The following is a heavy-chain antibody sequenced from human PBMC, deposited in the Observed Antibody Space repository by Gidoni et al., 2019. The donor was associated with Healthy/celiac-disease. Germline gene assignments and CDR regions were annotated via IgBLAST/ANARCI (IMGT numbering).Heavy chain of an antibody. J-gene: IGHJ3*02. CDR3: ANTDYDYVWGSLGAFDI. CDR2: ISAYNGNT. Sequence: QVQLVQSGAEVKKPGASVKVSCKASGYTFTSYGISWVRQAPGQGLAWMGWISAYNGNTNYAQKLQGRVTMTTDTSTSTAYMELRSLRSDDTAVYYCANTDYDYVWGSLGAFDIWGQGTMVTVSS. V-gene: IGHV1-18*01. CDR1: GYTFTSYG. D-gene: IGHD3-16*01.